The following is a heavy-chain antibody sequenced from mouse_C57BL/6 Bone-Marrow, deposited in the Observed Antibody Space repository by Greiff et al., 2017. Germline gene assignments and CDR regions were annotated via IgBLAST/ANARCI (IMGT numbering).Heavy chain of an antibody. J-gene: IGHJ3*01. D-gene: IGHD4-1*01. Sequence: QVQLKQSGAELARPGASVKLSCKASGYTFTSYGISWVKQRPGQGLEWIGEIYPRSGNTYYNEKFKGKATLTADKSSSTAYMELRSLTSVDSAVYFCARKDCDWAYWGQGTLVTVSA. CDR2: IYPRSGNT. CDR3: ARKDCDWAY. CDR1: GYTFTSYG. V-gene: IGHV1-81*01.